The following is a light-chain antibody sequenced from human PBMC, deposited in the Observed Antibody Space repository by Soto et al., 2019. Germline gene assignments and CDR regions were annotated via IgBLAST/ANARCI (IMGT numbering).Light chain of an antibody. V-gene: IGKV1-5*01. CDR2: DAS. CDR1: QSISTW. J-gene: IGKJ1*01. CDR3: QQYNTYRWT. Sequence: DIQMTQSPSTLSASIGDRVTITCRASQSISTWLAWYQQKPGKAPKVLIYDASNLESGVPSRFSGSGSGTEFTLTISSXQPGDFATYYCQQYNTYRWTFGQGTKVDIK.